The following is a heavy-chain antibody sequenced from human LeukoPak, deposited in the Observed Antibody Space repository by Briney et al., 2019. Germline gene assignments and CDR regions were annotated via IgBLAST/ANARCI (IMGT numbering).Heavy chain of an antibody. V-gene: IGHV3-7*01. CDR2: IKPDGSDK. D-gene: IGHD2-2*01. CDR1: GFTFSSSW. CDR3: ARVPGGYAWGGFDI. Sequence: GGSLRLSCAASGFTFSSSWMTWVRQAPGKGLEWVANIKPDGSDKYYVASMKGRFTISRDNAKNSLYLQMNSLRAEDTAVYYCARVPGGYAWGGFDIWGQGTMVTVSS. J-gene: IGHJ3*02.